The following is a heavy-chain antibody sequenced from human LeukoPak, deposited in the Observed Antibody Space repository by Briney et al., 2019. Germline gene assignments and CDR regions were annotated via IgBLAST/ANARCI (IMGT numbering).Heavy chain of an antibody. Sequence: SETLSLTCTVSGGSISNYYWSWIRQPPGKGLEWIGYIYYSGSTNYNPSLKSRVTISVDTSKNQFSLKLSSVTAADTAVYYCARAVAGDDAFDIWGQGTMVTVSS. J-gene: IGHJ3*02. CDR2: IYYSGST. CDR1: GGSISNYY. D-gene: IGHD6-19*01. CDR3: ARAVAGDDAFDI. V-gene: IGHV4-59*01.